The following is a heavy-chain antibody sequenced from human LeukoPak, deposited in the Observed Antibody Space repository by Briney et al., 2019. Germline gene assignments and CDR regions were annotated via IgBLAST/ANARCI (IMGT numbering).Heavy chain of an antibody. D-gene: IGHD6-19*01. CDR2: IYGGGTT. CDR3: AKDRYSSGIDY. Sequence: QTGGSLRLSCAASGFTVSSTHMSWVRQAPGKGLEWVSIIYGGGTTNYADSVKGRFTISRDTSKNTLFLQMNSLRAEDTAVYYCAKDRYSSGIDYWGQGTLVTVSS. CDR1: GFTVSSTH. J-gene: IGHJ4*02. V-gene: IGHV3-53*05.